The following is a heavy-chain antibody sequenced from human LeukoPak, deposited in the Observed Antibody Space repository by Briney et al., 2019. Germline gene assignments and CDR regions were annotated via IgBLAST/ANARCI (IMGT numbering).Heavy chain of an antibody. CDR3: ARDSLPMAVTGPFDH. CDR2: ISGGGGTT. Sequence: PGGSLRLSCAASGFTFSSYAMNWVRQAPGKGLEWVSAISGGGGTTYYADSVKGRFTISRDNSKNTLFLQMNSLRAEDTAIYYCARDSLPMAVTGPFDHWGQGALVTVSS. V-gene: IGHV3-23*01. J-gene: IGHJ4*02. D-gene: IGHD6-19*01. CDR1: GFTFSSYA.